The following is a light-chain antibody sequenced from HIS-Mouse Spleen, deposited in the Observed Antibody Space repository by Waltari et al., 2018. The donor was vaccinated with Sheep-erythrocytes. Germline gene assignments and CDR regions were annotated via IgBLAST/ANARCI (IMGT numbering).Light chain of an antibody. CDR1: QSVSSSY. CDR3: QQYGSSLRT. CDR2: GAS. J-gene: IGKJ1*01. Sequence: EIVLTPSPGTLSLSPGERATLSCRASQSVSSSYLAWYQQKPGQAPRLLIYGASSRATDIPDRFSGSGSGTDFTLTISRLEPEDVAVYYCQQYGSSLRTFGQGTKVEIK. V-gene: IGKV3-20*01.